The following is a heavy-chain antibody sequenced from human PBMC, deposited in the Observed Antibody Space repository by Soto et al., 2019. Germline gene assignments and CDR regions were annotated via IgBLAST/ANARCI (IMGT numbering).Heavy chain of an antibody. CDR1: RFAFSSYS. CDR2: INSVASYV. D-gene: IGHD3-10*01. Sequence: QLVESGGGLVKPGGSLRVSCAASRFAFSSYSMHWVRQAPMKGLEWVASINSVASYVYYADSVEGRFTISRDNAKNSVYLQMNSLRVEDTAVYYCTRDRSSFMRGRIRGPYGGLDVWGQGTTVLVS. J-gene: IGHJ6*02. V-gene: IGHV3-21*01. CDR3: TRDRSSFMRGRIRGPYGGLDV.